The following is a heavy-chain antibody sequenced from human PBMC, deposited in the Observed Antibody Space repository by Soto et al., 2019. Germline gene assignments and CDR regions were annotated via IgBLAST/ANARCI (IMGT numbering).Heavy chain of an antibody. J-gene: IGHJ6*02. CDR3: ARDSPARQHLWFGEPHYYYGMDV. CDR2: ISAYNGNT. D-gene: IGHD3-10*01. CDR1: GYTFTSYG. Sequence: QVQLVQSGAEVKKPGASVKVSCKASGYTFTSYGISWVRQAPGQGLEWMGWISAYNGNTNYAQKLQGRVTMTTDTSTSTAYMELRSLRSDDTAVYYCARDSPARQHLWFGEPHYYYGMDVWGQGITVTVSS. V-gene: IGHV1-18*01.